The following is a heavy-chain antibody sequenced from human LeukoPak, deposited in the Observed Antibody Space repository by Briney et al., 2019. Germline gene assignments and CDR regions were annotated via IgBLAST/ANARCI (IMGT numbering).Heavy chain of an antibody. CDR1: GGTLSSYA. D-gene: IGHD1-7*01. CDR2: IIPTLGIA. Sequence: SVKVSCKASGGTLSSYAISWVRQAPGQGLEWMGGIIPTLGIASYTQKFQGRVTITADKSTSTAYMELSSLRSEDTAVFYCARTTRNLYNWNYHDYWGQGTLVTVSS. CDR3: ARTTRNLYNWNYHDY. V-gene: IGHV1-69*10. J-gene: IGHJ4*02.